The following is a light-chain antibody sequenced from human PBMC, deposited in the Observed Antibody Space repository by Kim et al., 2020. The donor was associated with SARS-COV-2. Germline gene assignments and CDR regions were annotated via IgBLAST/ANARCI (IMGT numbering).Light chain of an antibody. J-gene: IGKJ4*01. V-gene: IGKV1-8*01. Sequence: STGDRVTITCRASQGISSYLDWYQQKPGKAPKLLIYAASTLQSGVPSKFSGSGSGTDFNLTISCLQSEDFATYYWQQYYSYPFLTFGGGTKVDIK. CDR2: AAS. CDR1: QGISSY. CDR3: QQYYSYPFLT.